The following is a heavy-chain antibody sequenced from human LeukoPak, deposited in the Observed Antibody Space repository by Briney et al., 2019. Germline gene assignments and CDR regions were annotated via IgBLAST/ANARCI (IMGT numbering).Heavy chain of an antibody. CDR3: ARDAAKAQLAYFDY. J-gene: IGHJ4*02. V-gene: IGHV4-4*07. CDR1: GGSISSYY. CDR2: IYTSGST. D-gene: IGHD6-13*01. Sequence: PSETLSLTCTVSGGSISSYYWSWIRQPAGRGLEWIGRIYTSGSTNYNPSLKSRVTISVDTSKNQFSLKLSSVTAADTAVYYCARDAAKAQLAYFDYWGQGTLVTVSS.